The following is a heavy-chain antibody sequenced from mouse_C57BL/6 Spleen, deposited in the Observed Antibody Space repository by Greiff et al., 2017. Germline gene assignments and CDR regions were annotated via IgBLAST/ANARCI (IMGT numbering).Heavy chain of an antibody. D-gene: IGHD1-1*01. CDR3: ARDITTVVATPFAY. CDR2: IYPGDGDT. V-gene: IGHV1-80*01. Sequence: VQLQQSGAELVKPGASVKLSCKASGYAFSSYWMNWVKQRPGKGLEWIGQIYPGDGDTNYNGKFKGKATLTADKSSSTAYMQLSSLTSEDSAVYFCARDITTVVATPFAYWGQGTLVTVSA. CDR1: GYAFSSYW. J-gene: IGHJ3*01.